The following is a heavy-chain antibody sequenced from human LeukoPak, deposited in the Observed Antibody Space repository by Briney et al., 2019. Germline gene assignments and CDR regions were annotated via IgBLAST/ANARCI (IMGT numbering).Heavy chain of an antibody. CDR2: ISAYNGNT. CDR1: GYTFTSYG. D-gene: IGHD2-8*01. V-gene: IGHV1-18*01. CDR3: ARDPFSYCTNGVCSTDY. Sequence: ASVKVSCKASGYTFTSYGISWVRQAPGQGLEWMGWISAYNGNTNYAQKLQGRVTMTTDTSTSTAYMELRSLRSDDTAVYYCARDPFSYCTNGVCSTDYWGQGTLVTVSS. J-gene: IGHJ4*02.